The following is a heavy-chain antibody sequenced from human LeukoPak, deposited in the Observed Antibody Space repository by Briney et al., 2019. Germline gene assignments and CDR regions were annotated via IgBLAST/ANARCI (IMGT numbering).Heavy chain of an antibody. Sequence: PSETLSLTCTVSGGSISSYYWSWIRQPPGKGLEWIGSIYYSGSTYYNPSLKSRVTISVDTSKNQFSLKLSSVTAADTAVYYCARQLEYYYDPNWFDPWGQGTLVTVSS. CDR2: IYYSGST. D-gene: IGHD3-22*01. J-gene: IGHJ5*02. CDR3: ARQLEYYYDPNWFDP. CDR1: GGSISSYY. V-gene: IGHV4-59*05.